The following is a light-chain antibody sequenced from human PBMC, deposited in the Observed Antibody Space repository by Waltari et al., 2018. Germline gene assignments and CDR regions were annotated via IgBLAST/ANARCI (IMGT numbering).Light chain of an antibody. CDR1: KLGDKF. CDR3: QAWDSSTYV. CDR2: HDS. Sequence: SYELTQPPSVSVSPGQTASITCSGDKLGDKFTSWYQQKPGQSPVLVIYHDSKRPSGIPARFSGSNAGNAATLTIRGAQAMDEADYYCQAWDSSTYVFGSGTTVTVL. V-gene: IGLV3-1*01. J-gene: IGLJ1*01.